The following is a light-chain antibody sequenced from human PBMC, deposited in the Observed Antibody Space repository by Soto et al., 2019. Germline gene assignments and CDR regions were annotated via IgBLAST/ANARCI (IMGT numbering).Light chain of an antibody. J-gene: IGKJ3*01. Sequence: DIQMTQSPSTLSASVGDRVTITCRASQSISSWLAWYQQKPGKAPKLLIYKASTLESGVPSRFSGSGSGTEFTLTISSLQPGDFASDYCKQSFTFGPGTKVDIK. CDR2: KAS. CDR1: QSISSW. CDR3: KQSFT. V-gene: IGKV1-5*03.